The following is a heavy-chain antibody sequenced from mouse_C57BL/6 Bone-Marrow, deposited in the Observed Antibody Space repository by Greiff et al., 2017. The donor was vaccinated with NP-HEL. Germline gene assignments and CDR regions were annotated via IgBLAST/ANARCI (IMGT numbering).Heavy chain of an antibody. CDR3: ARYYYGSRGWYFDV. CDR1: GYTFTSSW. CDR2: IDPSSGGT. J-gene: IGHJ1*03. Sequence: QVQLQQPGADLVKPGASVKLSCKASGYTFTSSWMHWVKQRPGRGLEWIGRIDPSSGGTKFNEKFKTKATLPVDKPYSTAYMQLSSLTSEDSAVYYCARYYYGSRGWYFDVWGTGTTVTVAS. D-gene: IGHD1-1*01. V-gene: IGHV1-72*01.